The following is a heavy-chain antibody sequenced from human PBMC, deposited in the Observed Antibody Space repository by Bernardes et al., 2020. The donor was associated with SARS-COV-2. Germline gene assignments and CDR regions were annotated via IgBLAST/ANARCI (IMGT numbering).Heavy chain of an antibody. D-gene: IGHD3-22*01. CDR2: IWYDGSNK. CDR3: ARDGEPYYYDSSGYVDY. CDR1: GFTFSSYG. Sequence: GRSLRLCCAASGFTFSSYGMHWVRKAPGKGLEWVAVIWYDGSNKYYADSVKGRFTISRDNSKNTLYLQVNSLRAEDTAVYYCARDGEPYYYDSSGYVDYWGQGTLVTVSS. J-gene: IGHJ4*02. V-gene: IGHV3-33*01.